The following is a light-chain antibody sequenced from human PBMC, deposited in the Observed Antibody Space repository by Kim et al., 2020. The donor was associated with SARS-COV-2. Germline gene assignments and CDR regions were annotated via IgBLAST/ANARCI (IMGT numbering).Light chain of an antibody. CDR2: GAS. CDR3: QQSSFWYT. V-gene: IGKV3-15*01. Sequence: EIVMTQSPATLSVSPGERVTLSCRASRSISSKLAWYQQKPGQAPRLLIYGASSRATGIPARFSGSGSGTEFTLTISSLQSEDFAVYYCQQSSFWYTFGQGTKLEIK. J-gene: IGKJ2*01. CDR1: RSISSK.